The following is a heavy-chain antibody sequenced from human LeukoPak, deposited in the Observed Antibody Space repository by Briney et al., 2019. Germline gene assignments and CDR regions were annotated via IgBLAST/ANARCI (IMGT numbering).Heavy chain of an antibody. J-gene: IGHJ2*01. CDR3: AKWITADHWYFDL. CDR1: GVSISSYY. Sequence: SETLSLTCTVSGVSISSYYWSWIRQPPGKGLEWIGYIYYCGSTNYNPSLKSRVTISVDTSKSQFSLKLSSVTASDTAVYYCAKWITADHWYFDLCGRGTLVTVSS. D-gene: IGHD2-2*03. V-gene: IGHV4-59*08. CDR2: IYYCGST.